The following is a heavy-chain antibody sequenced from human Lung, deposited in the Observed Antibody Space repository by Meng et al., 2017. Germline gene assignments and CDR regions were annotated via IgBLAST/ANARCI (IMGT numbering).Heavy chain of an antibody. CDR2: ISSDSRYI. CDR1: GFTFSNYS. CDR3: ARFETVGVATGDF. D-gene: IGHD2-15*01. Sequence: EVQLVESGGGLVTPGGSVRLSCAASGFTFSNYSMNWVRQAPGKGLEWVSSISSDSRYIFYADSVKGRFTISRDNAKNSLYLLMIGLRPEDTAVFYCARFETVGVATGDFWGQGTLVTVSS. V-gene: IGHV3-21*01. J-gene: IGHJ4*02.